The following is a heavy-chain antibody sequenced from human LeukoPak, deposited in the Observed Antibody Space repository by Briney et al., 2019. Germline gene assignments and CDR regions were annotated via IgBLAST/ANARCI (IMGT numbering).Heavy chain of an antibody. J-gene: IGHJ4*02. CDR2: ISGSGGST. D-gene: IGHD3-22*01. V-gene: IGHV3-23*01. CDR3: AKDLGDSSGYYKGMVDY. Sequence: GGSLRLSCAASGFTFSSYAMSWVRQAPGKGLEWVSAISGSGGSTYYADSVKGRFTISRDNSKNTLYLQMNSLRAEDTAVYYCAKDLGDSSGYYKGMVDYWGQGTLVTVSS. CDR1: GFTFSSYA.